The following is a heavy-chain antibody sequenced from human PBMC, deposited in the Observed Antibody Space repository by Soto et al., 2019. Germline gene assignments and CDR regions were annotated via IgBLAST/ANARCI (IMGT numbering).Heavy chain of an antibody. J-gene: IGHJ5*02. CDR2: ISAYNGNT. V-gene: IGHV1-18*01. Sequence: ASVKVSCKASGYTFTSYGISWVRQAPGQGLEWMGWISAYNGNTNYAQKLQGRVTMTTDTSTSTAYMELRSLRSDDTAVYYCARDNYDILTGYRSFDPWAQGTLVTVSS. D-gene: IGHD3-9*01. CDR3: ARDNYDILTGYRSFDP. CDR1: GYTFTSYG.